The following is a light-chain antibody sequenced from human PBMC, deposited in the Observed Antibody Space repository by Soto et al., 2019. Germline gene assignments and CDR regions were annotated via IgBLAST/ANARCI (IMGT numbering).Light chain of an antibody. J-gene: IGKJ1*01. CDR3: LQHTYIWS. V-gene: IGKV1-17*02. CDR2: GAS. CDR1: QDVRND. Sequence: DIQMTQSPPSLSASVGDRVTITCQASQDVRNDLGWFQQKPGKDPKRLLFGASNLESGVPSRFSGTGSGTELILTITNLKPEDFATYYCLQHTYIWSFGQGTKVDI.